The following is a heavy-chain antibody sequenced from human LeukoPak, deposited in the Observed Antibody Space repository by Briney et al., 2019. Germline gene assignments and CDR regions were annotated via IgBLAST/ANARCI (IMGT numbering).Heavy chain of an antibody. J-gene: IGHJ4*02. V-gene: IGHV5-51*01. D-gene: IGHD6-13*01. CDR2: IYPGDSDT. CDR3: ARPISDSSSWYDY. Sequence: GESLKISCKGSGYSFTSHWIGWVRQMPGKGLEWMGIIYPGDSDTRYSPSFQGQVSISADKSISTAYLQWSSLKASDTAMYYCARPISDSSSWYDYWGQGTLVTVSS. CDR1: GYSFTSHW.